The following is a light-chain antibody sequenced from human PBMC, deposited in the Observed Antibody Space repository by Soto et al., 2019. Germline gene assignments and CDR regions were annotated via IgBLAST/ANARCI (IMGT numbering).Light chain of an antibody. CDR3: QQTKSFPLT. J-gene: IGKJ4*01. V-gene: IGKV1-39*01. CDR1: QNINSD. Sequence: DIQMTQSPSSLSASVGDRVTITCRASQNINSDLNWYQLKPGKSPRLLIYTASILQTGVPSGFSGSGSGTDFTLTISSLQTEDFATYYCQQTKSFPLTFGGGTKVEIK. CDR2: TAS.